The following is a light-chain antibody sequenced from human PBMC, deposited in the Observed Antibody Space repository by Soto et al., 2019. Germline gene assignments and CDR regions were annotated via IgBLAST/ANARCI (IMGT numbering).Light chain of an antibody. J-gene: IGLJ2*01. CDR3: QTWTTGIVV. CDR1: SGHSSYA. V-gene: IGLV4-69*01. Sequence: QSVLTQSPSASASLGASVRLTCTLSSGHSSYAIAWHQQQPEKGPRYLMKLNSDGRHSKGDGIPDRFSGSSSGAERYLTIFSLQSEDEGDYYCQTWTTGIVVFGGGTKLTVL. CDR2: LNSDGRH.